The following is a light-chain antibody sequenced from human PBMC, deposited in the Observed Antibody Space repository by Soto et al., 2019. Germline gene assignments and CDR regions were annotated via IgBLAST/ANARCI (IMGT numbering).Light chain of an antibody. CDR2: LGS. J-gene: IGKJ3*01. V-gene: IGKV2-28*01. CDR1: QSLLHSNGYNY. CDR3: MQALQPLFT. Sequence: DIVMTQSPLSLPVTPGEPASISCRSSQSLLHSNGYNYLDWYLQKPGQSPQLLIYLGSNRASGVPDRFGGSGSGTDFTLKISRVEAADVGVYYCMQALQPLFTFGPGTKVYIK.